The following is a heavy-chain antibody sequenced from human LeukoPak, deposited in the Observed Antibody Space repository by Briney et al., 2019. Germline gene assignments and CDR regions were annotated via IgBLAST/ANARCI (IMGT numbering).Heavy chain of an antibody. CDR2: ISYDGSNK. Sequence: SGGSLRLSCAASGFTFSSYAMHWVRQAPGKGLERVAVISYDGSNKYYSDSVKGRFTISRDNSKNTLYLQMNSLRAEDTAVYYCARSRRYYGSGIHAAFDIWGQGTMVTVSS. V-gene: IGHV3-30-3*01. CDR1: GFTFSSYA. D-gene: IGHD3-10*01. J-gene: IGHJ3*02. CDR3: ARSRRYYGSGIHAAFDI.